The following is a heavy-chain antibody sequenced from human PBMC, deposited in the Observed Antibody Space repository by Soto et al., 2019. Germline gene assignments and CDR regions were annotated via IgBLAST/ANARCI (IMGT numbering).Heavy chain of an antibody. CDR1: GYTLTELS. V-gene: IGHV1-24*01. CDR3: AKVIQASMIVVVISYYFDY. J-gene: IGHJ4*02. CDR2: FDPEDGET. D-gene: IGHD3-22*01. Sequence: PSVKVSCKVSGYTLTELSMHWVRQAPGKGLEWMGGFDPEDGETIYAQKFQGRVTMTEDTSTDTLYLQMNSLRAEDTAVYYCAKVIQASMIVVVISYYFDYWGQGTLVTVSS.